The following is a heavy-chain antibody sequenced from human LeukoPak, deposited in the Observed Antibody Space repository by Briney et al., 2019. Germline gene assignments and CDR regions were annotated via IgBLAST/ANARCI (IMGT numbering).Heavy chain of an antibody. CDR3: ARVREGRRAALYESDY. V-gene: IGHV3-21*01. CDR2: ISSSSSYI. CDR1: GFTFSNYA. D-gene: IGHD2-15*01. Sequence: GGSLRLSCAASGFTFSNYAMSWVRQAPGKGLEWVSSISSSSSYIYYADSVKGRFTISRDNAKNSLCLQMNSLRAEDTAVYYCARVREGRRAALYESDYWGQGTLVTVSS. J-gene: IGHJ4*02.